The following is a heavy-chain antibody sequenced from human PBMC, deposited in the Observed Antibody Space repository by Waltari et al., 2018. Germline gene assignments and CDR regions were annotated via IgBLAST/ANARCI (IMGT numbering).Heavy chain of an antibody. CDR1: FTFSNTW. Sequence: FTFSNTWMDWVRQAPGKGLEWIARIKTQSDGGGATYYAAPVTGRFTVSRDDSKNMLYLQMSSLKTEDTAMYYCTTDQGDSYTFYSFDYWGQGTLVTVSS. D-gene: IGHD3-16*02. V-gene: IGHV3-15*01. CDR2: IKTQSDGGGAT. J-gene: IGHJ4*02. CDR3: TTDQGDSYTFYSFDY.